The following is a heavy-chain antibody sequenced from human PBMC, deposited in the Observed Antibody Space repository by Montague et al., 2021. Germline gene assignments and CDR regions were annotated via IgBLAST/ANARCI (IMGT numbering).Heavy chain of an antibody. V-gene: IGHV4-38-2*02. Sequence: SETLSLTCAVSRSLINSGYYWGWLRQPPGKGLEWMGDVSHGGRTYYNPSLKSRVTISVDKSNNHFSLKLISVTAADTAMYYCARERDRYSYMDIWGKGTTITVSS. J-gene: IGHJ6*03. CDR2: VSHGGRT. CDR3: ARERDRYSYMDI. CDR1: RSLINSGYY.